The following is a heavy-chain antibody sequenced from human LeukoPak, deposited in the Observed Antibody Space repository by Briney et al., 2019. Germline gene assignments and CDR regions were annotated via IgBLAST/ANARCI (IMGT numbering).Heavy chain of an antibody. CDR3: ARGPSPSGDFSFGY. CDR2: INHSGST. D-gene: IGHD4-17*01. V-gene: IGHV4-34*01. Sequence: SETLSLTCAVYGGSFSGYYWSGIRQPPGKGLEWIGEINHSGSTNYNPSLKSRVTISVDTSKNQFSLKLSSVTAADTAVYYCARGPSPSGDFSFGYWGQGTLVTVSS. J-gene: IGHJ4*02. CDR1: GGSFSGYY.